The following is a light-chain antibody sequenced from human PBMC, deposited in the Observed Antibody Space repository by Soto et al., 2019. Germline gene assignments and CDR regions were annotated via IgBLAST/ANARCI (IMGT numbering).Light chain of an antibody. CDR2: GAS. Sequence: EIVFAHSPVTLSFSPVERATLSCRASQSVSSSYLAWYQQKPGQAPRLLLYGASTRATGIPARFSGSGGGTDFTLTISSVQSEDFAVYFCQQYKNWPLFGQGTRLEIK. CDR3: QQYKNWPL. CDR1: QSVSSSY. J-gene: IGKJ5*01. V-gene: IGKV3-15*01.